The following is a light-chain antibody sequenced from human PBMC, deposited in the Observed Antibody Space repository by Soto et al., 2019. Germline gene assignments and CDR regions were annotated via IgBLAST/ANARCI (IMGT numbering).Light chain of an antibody. Sequence: DIQLTQSPSSLSASVGDRVTITCRASQSFDTYLSWFQQKPGKAPKLLIYGASRLESGVPSRFSGSGSGTEFTLTINSLQPDDFATYYCQQYNSFSLTFGGGTKVEIK. J-gene: IGKJ4*01. CDR2: GAS. CDR1: QSFDTY. CDR3: QQYNSFSLT. V-gene: IGKV1-5*01.